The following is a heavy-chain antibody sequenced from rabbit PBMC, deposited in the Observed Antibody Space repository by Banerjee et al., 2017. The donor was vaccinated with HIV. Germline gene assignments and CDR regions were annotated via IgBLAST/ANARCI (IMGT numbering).Heavy chain of an antibody. J-gene: IGHJ6*01. CDR1: GFSLSTYY. D-gene: IGHD8-1*01. CDR2: IDTSSGST. Sequence: QEQLKETGGGLVTPGGTLTLSCTVSGFSLSTYYMCWVRQAPGKGPEWIACIDTSSGSTSYASWAKGRFTISKTSSTTVTLQMTSLTAADTATYFCARGGVGTTYPYGGMDLWGPGTLVTVS. CDR3: ARGGVGTTYPYGGMDL. V-gene: IGHV1S45*01.